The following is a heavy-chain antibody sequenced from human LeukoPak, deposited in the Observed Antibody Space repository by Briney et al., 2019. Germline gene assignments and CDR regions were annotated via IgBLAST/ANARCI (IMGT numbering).Heavy chain of an antibody. D-gene: IGHD1-14*01. Sequence: GKSLRLSCAASGFTFSSYGMHWVRQAPGKKLEWVSSVSDTGGSTYYADSVKGRFTISRDNSKNTLFLQLNSLRADDTALYYCAKGSTSEIGYYFDHWGQGTLVTVSS. J-gene: IGHJ4*02. CDR1: GFTFSSYG. CDR2: VSDTGGST. V-gene: IGHV3-23*01. CDR3: AKGSTSEIGYYFDH.